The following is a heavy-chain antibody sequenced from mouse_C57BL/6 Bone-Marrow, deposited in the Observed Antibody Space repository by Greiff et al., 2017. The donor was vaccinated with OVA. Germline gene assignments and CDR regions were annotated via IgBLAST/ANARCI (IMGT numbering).Heavy chain of an antibody. CDR2: INPSTGGT. CDR1: GYSFTGYY. V-gene: IGHV1-42*01. J-gene: IGHJ2*01. Sequence: VQLQQSGPELVKPGASVKISCTASGYSFTGYYMNWVKQSPEKSLEWIGEINPSTGGTTYNQKFKAKATLTVDKSSSTAYMQLKSLTSEDSAVYYCARRGLRFYFDYWGQGTTLTVSS. CDR3: ARRGLRFYFDY. D-gene: IGHD1-1*01.